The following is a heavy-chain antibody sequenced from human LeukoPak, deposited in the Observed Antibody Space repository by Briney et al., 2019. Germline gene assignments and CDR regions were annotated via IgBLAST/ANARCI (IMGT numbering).Heavy chain of an antibody. Sequence: ASVKVSCKASGYTFTGYYMHWVRQAPGQGLEWMGWINPNSGGTNYAQKFQGRVTMTRDTSISTAYMEPSRLRSDDTAVYYCARGDIVATVADYWGQGTLVTVSS. CDR2: INPNSGGT. CDR3: ARGDIVATVADY. CDR1: GYTFTGYY. V-gene: IGHV1-2*02. D-gene: IGHD5-12*01. J-gene: IGHJ4*02.